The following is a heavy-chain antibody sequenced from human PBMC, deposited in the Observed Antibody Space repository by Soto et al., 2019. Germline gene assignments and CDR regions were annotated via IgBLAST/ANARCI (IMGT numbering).Heavy chain of an antibody. V-gene: IGHV1-18*04. J-gene: IGHJ4*02. CDR3: ARDTGFDCSGGSCPTLDFDY. CDR2: ISAYNGNT. CDR1: GYTFTSYG. D-gene: IGHD2-15*01. Sequence: ASVKVSCKASGYTFTSYGISWVRQAPGQGLEWMGWISAYNGNTNYAQKLQGRVTMTTDTSTSTAYMELRSLRSDDTAVYYCARDTGFDCSGGSCPTLDFDYWGQGTLVTVSS.